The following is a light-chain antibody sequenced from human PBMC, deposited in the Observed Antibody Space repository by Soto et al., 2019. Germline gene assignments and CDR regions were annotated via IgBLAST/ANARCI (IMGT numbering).Light chain of an antibody. CDR3: SSYTNSGRF. V-gene: IGLV2-14*03. CDR2: DVS. CDR1: TSDVGGHKY. Sequence: QSVLTQPASVSGSPGQSITISCTVTTSDVGGHKYFSWYQQHPGKTPKLMIYDVSNRPSGVSNRFSGSKSGNTASLTISGLQAEDEADYYCSSYTNSGRFFGTGTKVTVL. J-gene: IGLJ1*01.